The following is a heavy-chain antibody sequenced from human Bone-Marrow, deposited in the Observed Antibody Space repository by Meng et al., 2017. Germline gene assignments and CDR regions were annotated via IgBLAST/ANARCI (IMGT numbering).Heavy chain of an antibody. CDR3: ARDHCSGGSCYFYYGMDV. Sequence: GESLKISCAASGFTFSSYSMNWVRQAPGKGLEWVSSISSESAHILYAESVKGRFTISRDNAKNSLYLQMNSLRAEDTAVYYCARDHCSGGSCYFYYGMDVWGQGTTVTVSS. V-gene: IGHV3-21*01. D-gene: IGHD2-15*01. J-gene: IGHJ6*02. CDR1: GFTFSSYS. CDR2: ISSESAHI.